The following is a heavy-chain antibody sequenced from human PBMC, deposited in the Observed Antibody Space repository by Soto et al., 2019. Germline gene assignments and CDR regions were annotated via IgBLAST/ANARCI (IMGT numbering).Heavy chain of an antibody. CDR2: ISYDGTNK. CDR1: GFSFSRHT. Sequence: GGSLRLSCAASGFSFSRHTMNWIRQAPGKGLEWVASISYDGTNKYYADSVKGRFTISRDNSKNTMSVQMDSLRAEDTAVYYCAGPFTMTYAFDIWGQGTMVTVSS. V-gene: IGHV3-30*04. CDR3: AGPFTMTYAFDI. J-gene: IGHJ3*02. D-gene: IGHD3-22*01.